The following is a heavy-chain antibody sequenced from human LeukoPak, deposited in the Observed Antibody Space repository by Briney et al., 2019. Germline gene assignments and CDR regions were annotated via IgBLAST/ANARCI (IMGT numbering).Heavy chain of an antibody. CDR2: IIPILGIA. CDR3: AREVPRGVITD. CDR1: GYTFTGYY. V-gene: IGHV1-69*04. D-gene: IGHD3-10*01. J-gene: IGHJ4*02. Sequence: ASVKVSCKASGYTFTGYYMHWVRQAPGQGLEWMGRIIPILGIANYAQKFQGRVTITADKSTSTAYMELSSLRSEDTAVYYCAREVPRGVITDWGQGTLVTVSS.